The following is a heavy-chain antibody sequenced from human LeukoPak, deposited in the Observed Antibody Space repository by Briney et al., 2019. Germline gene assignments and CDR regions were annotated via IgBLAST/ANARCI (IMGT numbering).Heavy chain of an antibody. CDR2: VYPGDSDT. CDR1: GNSFSNYW. D-gene: IGHD3-16*02. CDR3: ARLVRGMDV. J-gene: IGHJ6*02. V-gene: IGHV5-51*01. Sequence: GESLKISCKGSGNSFSNYWIGWVRQMPGKGLEWVGLVYPGDSDTRYSPSFQGQVTLSADKSISTAYLQWSSLKASDTAMYYCARLVRGMDVWGQGSTVTVSS.